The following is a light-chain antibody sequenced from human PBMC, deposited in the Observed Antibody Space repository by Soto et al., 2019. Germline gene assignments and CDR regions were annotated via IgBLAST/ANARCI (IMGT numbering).Light chain of an antibody. CDR3: QSYDSSLSGPV. V-gene: IGLV1-40*01. CDR2: GNS. J-gene: IGLJ1*01. CDR1: SSNIGAGYD. Sequence: QAVVTQPPSVSGAPGQRVTISCTGSSSNIGAGYDVHWYQQLPGTAPKLLIYGNSNRPSGVPDRFSGSKSGTSASLAITGLQAEDEADYYCQSYDSSLSGPVFGTGTKLTV.